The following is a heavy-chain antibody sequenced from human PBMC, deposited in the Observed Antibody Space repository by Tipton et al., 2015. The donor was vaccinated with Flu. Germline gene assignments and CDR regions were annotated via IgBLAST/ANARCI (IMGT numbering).Heavy chain of an antibody. D-gene: IGHD3-10*01. CDR2: IKQDGSER. V-gene: IGHV3-7*04. CDR1: GFTFSDYW. Sequence: VQLVQSGGGLVQPGGSLRLSCAASGFTFSDYWMAWVRQAPGKGLEWVANIKQDGSERYYVDSVKGRFTISRDNAKNSLFLQMNSLRAEDTAVYYCVRAIAASGSFWGQGTLVTVSS. CDR3: VRAIAASGSF. J-gene: IGHJ4*02.